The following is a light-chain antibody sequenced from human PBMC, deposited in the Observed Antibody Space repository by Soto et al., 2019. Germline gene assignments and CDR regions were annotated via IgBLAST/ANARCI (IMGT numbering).Light chain of an antibody. CDR3: CSHTSGNSLV. J-gene: IGLJ1*01. V-gene: IGLV2-14*01. CDR1: TSDY. Sequence: QSVLTQPPSVSASPGQSITISCTGTTSDYVSWYQQHLGNVPKVLIYEVRKRPSGISNRFSGSKSGNTASLTISGLQAEDEADYYCCSHTSGNSLVFGSGTKVTVL. CDR2: EVR.